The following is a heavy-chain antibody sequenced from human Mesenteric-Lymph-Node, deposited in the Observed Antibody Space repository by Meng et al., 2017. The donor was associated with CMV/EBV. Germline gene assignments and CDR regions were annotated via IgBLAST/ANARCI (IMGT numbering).Heavy chain of an antibody. J-gene: IGHJ4*02. CDR3: VMEVWVVY. Sequence: SVKVSCKASGGTFSNYAINWVRQAPGQGLEWMGGITPILATANYAQKFQGRVTITTDESTSTAYMELSSLRSEDTAMYYCVMEVWVVYWGQGTLVTVSS. V-gene: IGHV1-69*05. CDR1: GGTFSNYA. D-gene: IGHD2-15*01. CDR2: ITPILATA.